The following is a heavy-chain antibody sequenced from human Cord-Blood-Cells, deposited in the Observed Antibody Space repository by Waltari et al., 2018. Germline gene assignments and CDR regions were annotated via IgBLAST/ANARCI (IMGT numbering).Heavy chain of an antibody. CDR2: IDWDDDK. D-gene: IGHD6-6*01. J-gene: IGHJ3*02. Sequence: QVTLRESGPALVKPTQTLTLTCTFSGFSLSTSGMCVSWIRQPPGKALEWLARIDWDDDKYYSKSLKTRLTISKDTSKNRVVLTMTNMDPLDTATYYCARIPYSSSSEGAFDIWGQGTMVTVSS. CDR1: GFSLSTSGMC. CDR3: ARIPYSSSSEGAFDI. V-gene: IGHV2-70*15.